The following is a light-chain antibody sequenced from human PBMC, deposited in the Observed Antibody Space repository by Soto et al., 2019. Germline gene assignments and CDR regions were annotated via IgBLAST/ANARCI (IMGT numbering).Light chain of an antibody. J-gene: IGKJ1*01. CDR1: QSVASN. Sequence: EMAVTQSPATLSLSHGERATLSCRASQSVASNLAWYQQKPGQTPRLLIYAASTRATGIPARFSGSGSGTDFNLTITSLQSEDFAVYYCQQYYHWPRTFGQGTRWIS. V-gene: IGKV3-15*01. CDR2: AAS. CDR3: QQYYHWPRT.